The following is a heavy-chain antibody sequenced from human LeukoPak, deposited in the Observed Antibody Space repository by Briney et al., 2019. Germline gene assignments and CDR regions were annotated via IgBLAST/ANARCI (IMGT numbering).Heavy chain of an antibody. D-gene: IGHD6-19*01. Sequence: SETLSLTCAVYGGSFSGYYWSWIRQPPGKGLEWIGEINHSGSTNYNPSLKSRVTISVDTSKNQFSLKLSSVTAADTAVYYCARDGEKYSSGWYMWYFDLWGRGTLVTVSS. CDR1: GGSFSGYY. CDR3: ARDGEKYSSGWYMWYFDL. V-gene: IGHV4-34*01. CDR2: INHSGST. J-gene: IGHJ2*01.